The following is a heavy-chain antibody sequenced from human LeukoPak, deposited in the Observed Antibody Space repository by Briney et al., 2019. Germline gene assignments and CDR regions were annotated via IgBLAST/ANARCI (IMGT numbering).Heavy chain of an antibody. J-gene: IGHJ3*02. Sequence: GGSLRLSCAASGFTFSNYWMKWVRQAPGKGLEWVANIKEDGREKYSVDSVKGRFTISRDNAKNSLYLQMESLRAEDTAVYYCAKDTGSPADAITMEDNAFDIWGQGTMVTVSS. CDR1: GFTFSNYW. V-gene: IGHV3-7*03. CDR2: IKEDGREK. D-gene: IGHD3-3*01. CDR3: AKDTGSPADAITMEDNAFDI.